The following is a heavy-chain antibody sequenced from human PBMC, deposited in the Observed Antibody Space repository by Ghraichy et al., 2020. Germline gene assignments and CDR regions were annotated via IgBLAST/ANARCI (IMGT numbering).Heavy chain of an antibody. CDR3: ARAYYYDSSGSNLFDY. D-gene: IGHD3-22*01. CDR2: INAGNGNT. Sequence: ASVKVSCKASGYTFTSYAMHWVRQAPGQRLEWMGWINAGNGNTKYSQKFQGRVTITRDTSASTAYMELSSLRSEDTAVYYCARAYYYDSSGSNLFDYWGQGTLVTVSS. CDR1: GYTFTSYA. V-gene: IGHV1-3*01. J-gene: IGHJ4*02.